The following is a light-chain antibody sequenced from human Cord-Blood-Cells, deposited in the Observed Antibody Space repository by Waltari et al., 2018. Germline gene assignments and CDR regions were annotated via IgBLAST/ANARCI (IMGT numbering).Light chain of an antibody. V-gene: IGLV2-14*01. Sequence: QSALTQPASVSGSPGQSITISCTGTSSDVGGYNYVSWYQQHPGKAPKLMIYDVSNRPSGVSNLFSGSKAGNTASLTISGLPAEDEADYYCSSYTSSSTWVFGGGTKLTVL. J-gene: IGLJ3*02. CDR3: SSYTSSSTWV. CDR1: SSDVGGYNY. CDR2: DVS.